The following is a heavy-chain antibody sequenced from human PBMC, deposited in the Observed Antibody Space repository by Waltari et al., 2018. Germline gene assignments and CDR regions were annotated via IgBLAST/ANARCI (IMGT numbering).Heavy chain of an antibody. CDR2: INPSGGST. CDR1: GYTFTSYY. Sequence: QVHLVQSGAEVKKPGASVRVSYKASGYTFTSYYIHWVRQAPGQGLEWMGIINPSGGSTYYAQKFQGRVTMTRDTSTSTVYMELSSLRSEDTAVYYCARVSHYDAFDIWGQGTMVTVSS. D-gene: IGHD2-21*02. J-gene: IGHJ3*02. V-gene: IGHV1-46*01. CDR3: ARVSHYDAFDI.